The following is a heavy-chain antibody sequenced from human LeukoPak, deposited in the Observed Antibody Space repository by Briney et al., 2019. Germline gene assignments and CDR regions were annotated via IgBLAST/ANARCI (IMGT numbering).Heavy chain of an antibody. CDR3: AREIHARLPGIADT. CDR1: GGSISSYY. Sequence: PSETLSLTCTVSGGSISSYYWSWIRQPPGKGLEWIGYIYYSGSTNYNPSLKSRVTISVDTSKNQFSLKLSSVTAADTAVYYCAREIHARLPGIADTWGQGTLVTVSS. CDR2: IYYSGST. D-gene: IGHD6-13*01. V-gene: IGHV4-59*12. J-gene: IGHJ5*02.